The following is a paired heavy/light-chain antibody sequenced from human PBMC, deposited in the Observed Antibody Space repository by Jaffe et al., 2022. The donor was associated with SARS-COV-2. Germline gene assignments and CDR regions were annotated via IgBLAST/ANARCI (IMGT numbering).Light chain of an antibody. CDR3: QQYNSFPYT. V-gene: IGKV1-5*03. CDR2: KAS. CDR1: QSISSW. Sequence: DIQMTQPPSTLSAFVGDRVTITCRASQSISSWLAWYQQKAGKAPKLLIYKASSLESGVPSRFSGSGSGTEFTLTISSLQPDDFATYYCQQYNSFPYTFGQGTKLEIK. J-gene: IGKJ2*01.
Heavy chain of an antibody. Sequence: EVQLVESGGGLVEPGRSLRLSCTSSGFSFGDYAMNWFRQAPGKGLEWVAFIRIKAYGGTTEYAASVKGRFTISRDDSKSIAYLQMNNLKTEDTAVYYCARDRALDRVGGIRFDYWGQGTLVTVSS. D-gene: IGHD1-26*01. CDR2: IRIKAYGGTT. CDR3: ARDRALDRVGGIRFDY. V-gene: IGHV3-49*03. J-gene: IGHJ4*02. CDR1: GFSFGDYA.